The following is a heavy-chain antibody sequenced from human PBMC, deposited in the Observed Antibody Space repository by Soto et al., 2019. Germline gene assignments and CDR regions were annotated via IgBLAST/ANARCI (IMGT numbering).Heavy chain of an antibody. CDR3: AKDHGDGSGYYSNPNFDY. J-gene: IGHJ4*02. CDR2: ISGSGGST. D-gene: IGHD3-22*01. Sequence: GGSLRLSCAASGFTFSSYAMTWVRQAPGKGLKWVSAISGSGGSTYYVDSVKGRFTISRDNSRNTLYLQMNSLRAEDTAVYYCAKDHGDGSGYYSNPNFDYWGQGTLVTVSS. CDR1: GFTFSSYA. V-gene: IGHV3-23*01.